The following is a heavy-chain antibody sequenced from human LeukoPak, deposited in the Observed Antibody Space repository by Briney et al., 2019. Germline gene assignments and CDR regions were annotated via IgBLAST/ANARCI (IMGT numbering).Heavy chain of an antibody. CDR2: INPNDGDT. CDR3: ARANFLYCCSTTCLFGY. V-gene: IGHV1-2*02. D-gene: IGHD2-2*01. CDR1: GYTFTHYY. Sequence: ASVKVSCKASGYTFTHYYMHWVRQAPGQGFEWMGWINPNDGDTNYAQKFQGRVTMTRDTSISTAHMEVSRLRSDDTAVYYCARANFLYCCSTTCLFGYWGQGTLVTVSS. J-gene: IGHJ4*02.